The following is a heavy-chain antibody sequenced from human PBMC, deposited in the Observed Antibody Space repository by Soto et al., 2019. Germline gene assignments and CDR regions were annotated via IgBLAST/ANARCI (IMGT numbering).Heavy chain of an antibody. CDR2: MYGAGLT. V-gene: IGHV4-30-2*01. D-gene: IGHD3-10*01. J-gene: IGHJ6*02. CDR1: GGSISGGDYS. Sequence: PSETLSLTCTVSGGSISGGDYSWSWIRQPPGKGLEWIGYMYGAGLTYYNPSLKSRVTISVDKSKNQFSLNLSSVTAADTALYYCARAPAGPSPRWDVWGQGTTVTVSS. CDR3: ARAPAGPSPRWDV.